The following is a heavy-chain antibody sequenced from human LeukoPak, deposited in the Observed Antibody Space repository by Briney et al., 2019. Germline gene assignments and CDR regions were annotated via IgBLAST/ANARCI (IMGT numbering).Heavy chain of an antibody. CDR1: GGSIRSSYYY. D-gene: IGHD3-22*01. J-gene: IGHJ1*01. V-gene: IGHV4-39*07. Sequence: SETLSLTCTVSGGSIRSSYYYWGWIRQPPGKGLEWIGEINHSGSTNYNPSLKSRVTISVDTSKNQFSLKLSSVTAADTAVYYCARGRRYYDSSGYPRPFQHWGQGTLVTVSS. CDR2: INHSGST. CDR3: ARGRRYYDSSGYPRPFQH.